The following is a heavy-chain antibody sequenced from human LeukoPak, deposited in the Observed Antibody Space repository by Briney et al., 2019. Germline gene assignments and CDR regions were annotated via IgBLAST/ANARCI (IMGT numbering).Heavy chain of an antibody. V-gene: IGHV4-39*07. CDR2: IYYSGST. CDR1: GGSISSSNYY. J-gene: IGHJ4*02. D-gene: IGHD3-22*01. Sequence: SETLSLTCTVSGGSISSSNYYWGWIRQPPGKGLEWIGSIYYSGSTYYSPSLKSRVTISVDTSKNQFSLKLTSVTAADTAVYYCAREAGSYDSSGYYSLYYSFDYWGQGTLVTVSS. CDR3: AREAGSYDSSGYYSLYYSFDY.